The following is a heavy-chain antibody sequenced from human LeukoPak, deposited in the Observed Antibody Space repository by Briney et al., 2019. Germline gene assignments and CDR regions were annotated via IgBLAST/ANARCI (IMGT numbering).Heavy chain of an antibody. J-gene: IGHJ4*02. CDR3: ARHGSSYSFDC. CDR2: ISYSGST. V-gene: IGHV4-61*03. Sequence: ASETLSLTCTVSGGSTSSDSYYWGWIRQPPGKGLEWIDYISYSGSTNYNPSLKSRVTMSVDTSKNHFSLRLSSVTAADTAVYYCARHGSSYSFDCWGQGTLVTVSS. D-gene: IGHD6-13*01. CDR1: GGSTSSDSYY.